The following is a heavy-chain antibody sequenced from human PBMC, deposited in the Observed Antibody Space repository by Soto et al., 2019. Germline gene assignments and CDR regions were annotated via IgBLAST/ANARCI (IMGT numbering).Heavy chain of an antibody. CDR1: GGSISSYY. D-gene: IGHD6-6*01. V-gene: IGHV4-59*12. CDR2: MDYSGGT. J-gene: IGHJ5*02. CDR3: ARLSSSTRNWFDP. Sequence: QVQLQESGPGLVRPSETLSLTFTVSGGSISSYYWCWIRQSPRQGLEWIGYMDYSGGTDYYPSLRSRVNISVDPSKNNFSLKLSSVTAADTAGYYGARLSSSTRNWFDPWGQGTLVTVSS.